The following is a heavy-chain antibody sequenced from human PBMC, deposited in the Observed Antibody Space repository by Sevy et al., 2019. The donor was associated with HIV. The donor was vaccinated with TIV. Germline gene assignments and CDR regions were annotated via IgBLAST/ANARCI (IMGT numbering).Heavy chain of an antibody. J-gene: IGHJ4*02. CDR2: ISYDGSNK. CDR3: ARELHRSGWYYFDY. D-gene: IGHD6-19*01. V-gene: IGHV3-30-3*01. Sequence: GGSLRLSCAASGFTFSSYAMHWVRQAPGKGLEWVAVISYDGSNKYYADSVKGRFTISRDNSKNTLYLQINSLRAEDTAVYYCARELHRSGWYYFDYWGQGTLVTVSS. CDR1: GFTFSSYA.